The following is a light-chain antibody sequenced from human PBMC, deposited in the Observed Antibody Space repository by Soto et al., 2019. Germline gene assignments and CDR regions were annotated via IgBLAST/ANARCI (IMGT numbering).Light chain of an antibody. CDR3: KQRSNWPRT. J-gene: IGKJ5*01. Sequence: DIVLTQSPATLSLSPGKRATLSCRASQSVGDYLAWYQQKPGQAHRLLIYDAYNRATGIQARFSASGSGTDFTLTIRSLEPEDFAVYYCKQRSNWPRTFGQGTRLEIK. V-gene: IGKV3-11*01. CDR2: DAY. CDR1: QSVGDY.